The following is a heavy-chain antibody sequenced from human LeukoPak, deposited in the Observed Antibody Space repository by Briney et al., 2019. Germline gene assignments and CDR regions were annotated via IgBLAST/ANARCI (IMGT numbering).Heavy chain of an antibody. CDR3: AKDTSSGPLYYGMDV. D-gene: IGHD6-19*01. CDR2: ISYDGSNK. CDR1: GFTFSSYG. V-gene: IGHV3-30*18. Sequence: GRYLRRYCAASGFTFSSYGMHWVRQAPGKGLEWVAVISYDGSNKYYADSVKGRFTISRDNSKNTLYLQMNSLRAEDTAVYYCAKDTSSGPLYYGMDVWGQGTTVTVSS. J-gene: IGHJ6*02.